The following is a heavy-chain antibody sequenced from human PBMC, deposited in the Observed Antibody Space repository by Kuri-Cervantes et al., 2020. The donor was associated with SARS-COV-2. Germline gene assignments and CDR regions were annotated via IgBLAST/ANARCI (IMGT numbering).Heavy chain of an antibody. CDR1: GGSISSTSSY. J-gene: IGHJ6*04. CDR3: ARHATGYSSSSYLGYYAMDV. V-gene: IGHV4-39*01. CDR2: IYYGGST. Sequence: SCPVSGGSISSTSSYWGWIRQPPGKGLVCIGTIYYGGSTYYNPSLKSRITVSVDTSKNQFSLRLSSVTAADTAVYYCARHATGYSSSSYLGYYAMDVWGKGTTVTVSS. D-gene: IGHD6-13*01.